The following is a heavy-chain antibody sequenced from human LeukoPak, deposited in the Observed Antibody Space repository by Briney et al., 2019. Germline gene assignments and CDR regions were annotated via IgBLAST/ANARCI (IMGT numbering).Heavy chain of an antibody. J-gene: IGHJ3*02. CDR1: GFTFSSYA. Sequence: GGSPRLSCAASGFTFSSYAMSWVRQAPGKGLEWVSAISGSGGSTYYADSVKGRFTISRDNSKNTLYLQMNSLRAEDTAVYYCAKDRNYYGSGLDAFDIWGQGTMVTVSS. V-gene: IGHV3-23*01. D-gene: IGHD3-10*01. CDR3: AKDRNYYGSGLDAFDI. CDR2: ISGSGGST.